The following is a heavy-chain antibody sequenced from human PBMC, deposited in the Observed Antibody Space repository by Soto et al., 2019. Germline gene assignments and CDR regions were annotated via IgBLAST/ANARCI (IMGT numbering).Heavy chain of an antibody. Sequence: PGGSLGLSCEASGFTFSNFGMNWVRQAPGKGLEWVARVWYDGSSKYYVDSVKGRFTISRDNSKETVYLQMNSLRAEDTGVYYCAREIDSKYGGMDFWGKGTTVAVSS. J-gene: IGHJ6*04. V-gene: IGHV3-33*01. D-gene: IGHD2-21*01. CDR2: VWYDGSSK. CDR1: GFTFSNFG. CDR3: AREIDSKYGGMDF.